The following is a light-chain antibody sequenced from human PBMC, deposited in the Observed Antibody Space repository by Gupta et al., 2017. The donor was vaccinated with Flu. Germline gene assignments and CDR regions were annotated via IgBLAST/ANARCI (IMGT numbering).Light chain of an antibody. J-gene: IGKJ1*01. V-gene: IGKV1-33*01. CDR1: HDISNS. CDR3: QQDDNLPQT. Sequence: DIQMTQSPSSLSASVGDRVSFTCQASHDISNSLNWYQQKPGKAPKLLIYAASNLETGVPSRFRGSGSGTGFTFTISSLQPDDIGTYYCQQDDNLPQTFGQGTKVEI. CDR2: AAS.